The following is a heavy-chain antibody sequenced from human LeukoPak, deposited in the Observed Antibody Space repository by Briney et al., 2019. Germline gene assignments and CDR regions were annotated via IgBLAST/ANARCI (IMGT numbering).Heavy chain of an antibody. CDR3: AREGPELGLWYFDL. CDR1: GGSISSGGYS. V-gene: IGHV4-30-2*01. D-gene: IGHD3-10*01. J-gene: IGHJ2*01. CDR2: IYHSGST. Sequence: PSETLSLTCAVSGGSISSGGYSWSWIRQPPGKGLEWIGYIYHSGSTYYNPSLKSRVTISVDRSKNQFSLKLSSVTAADTAVYYCAREGPELGLWYFDLWGRGTLVTVSS.